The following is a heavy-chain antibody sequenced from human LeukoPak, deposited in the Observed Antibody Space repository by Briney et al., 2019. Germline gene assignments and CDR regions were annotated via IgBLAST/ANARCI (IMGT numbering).Heavy chain of an antibody. Sequence: ASVKVSCKASGYTFSGYYIHWVRQAPGQGLEWMGWISAYNGNTNYAQKLQGRVTMTTDTSTSTAYMELRSLRSDDTAVYYCARDGVGARPYAFDYWGQGTLVTVSS. CDR3: ARDGVGARPYAFDY. J-gene: IGHJ4*02. CDR2: ISAYNGNT. CDR1: GYTFSGYY. D-gene: IGHD1-26*01. V-gene: IGHV1-18*04.